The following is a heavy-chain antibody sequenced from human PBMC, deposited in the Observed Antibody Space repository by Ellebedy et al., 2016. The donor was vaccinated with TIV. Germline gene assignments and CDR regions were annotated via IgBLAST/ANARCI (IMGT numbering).Heavy chain of an antibody. V-gene: IGHV1-2*02. Sequence: ATSVKVSCKASGYPFTNYYMYWVRQAPGQGLEWMGWISPNNGGISYAQKFQGRVTMTRDTSISTAYMELSRLRSDDTAVYYCAREDSTNYGSGYDFWGQGTLITVSS. CDR1: GYPFTNYY. CDR2: ISPNNGGI. CDR3: AREDSTNYGSGYDF. D-gene: IGHD3-10*01. J-gene: IGHJ4*02.